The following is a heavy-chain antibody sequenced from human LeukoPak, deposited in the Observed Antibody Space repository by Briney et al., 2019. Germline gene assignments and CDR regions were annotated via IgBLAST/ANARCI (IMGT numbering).Heavy chain of an antibody. D-gene: IGHD1-26*01. J-gene: IGHJ2*01. CDR1: GFTFSSYG. CDR2: ISYDGSNK. V-gene: IGHV3-30*18. CDR3: AKDRSVGTEYFDL. Sequence: GGSLRLSCAASGFTFSSYGMHWVRQAPDKGLEWVGVISYDGSNKYYEDSVKGRFTISRDNSKNTLYLQMNSLRAEDTAVYYCAKDRSVGTEYFDLWGRGTLVTVSS.